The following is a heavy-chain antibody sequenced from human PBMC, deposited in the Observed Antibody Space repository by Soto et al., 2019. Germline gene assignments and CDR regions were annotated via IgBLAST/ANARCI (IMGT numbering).Heavy chain of an antibody. D-gene: IGHD6-6*01. CDR1: GGSINDFY. V-gene: IGHV4-59*01. CDR3: ARVGGVAARTFDY. J-gene: IGHJ4*02. CDR2: IYYSGST. Sequence: SETLSLTCTVSGGSINDFYWIWIRQPPGKGLEWIGYIYYSGSTDYNPSLKGRVTISVDTSKNQFSLKLRSVTAADTAVYYCARVGGVAARTFDYRGQGTLVTVSS.